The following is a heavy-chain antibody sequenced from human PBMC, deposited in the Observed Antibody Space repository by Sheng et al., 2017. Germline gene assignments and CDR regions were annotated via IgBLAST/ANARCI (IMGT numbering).Heavy chain of an antibody. CDR1: GGSFTRYA. CDR3: ARDRGASAGTGLD. J-gene: IGHJ4*02. Sequence: QVQLVQSGAKVKKPGSSVKVSCKVFGGSFTRYAINWVRQAPGQGLEWVGGIIPVSRTTNYAEKFQGNVTITSDDSTGTAYMELTSLTSEDTAVYYCARDRGASAGTGLDWGQGTLVIVSA. V-gene: IGHV1-69*05. D-gene: IGHD6-13*01. CDR2: IIPVSRTT.